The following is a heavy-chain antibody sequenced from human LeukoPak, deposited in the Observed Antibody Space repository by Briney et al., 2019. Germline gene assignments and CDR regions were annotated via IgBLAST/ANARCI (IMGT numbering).Heavy chain of an antibody. Sequence: PSETLSLTCTVSGGSISSGGYYWSWIRQHPGKGLEWIGYIYYSGSTYYNPSLKSRVTISVDTSKNQFSLKLSSVTAADTAVYYCARGQFGGAAAGHRECWFDPWGQGTLVTVSS. V-gene: IGHV4-31*03. D-gene: IGHD6-13*01. CDR3: ARGQFGGAAAGHRECWFDP. CDR2: IYYSGST. CDR1: GGSISSGGYY. J-gene: IGHJ5*02.